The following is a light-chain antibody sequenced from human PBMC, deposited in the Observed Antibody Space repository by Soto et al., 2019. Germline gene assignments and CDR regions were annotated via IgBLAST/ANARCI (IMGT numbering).Light chain of an antibody. CDR2: DAS. J-gene: IGKJ2*02. CDR1: QSVSSSY. CDR3: QQYSRSPRT. V-gene: IGKV3-20*01. Sequence: EIVLTQSPGTLSLSPGERATLSCRASQSVSSSYLAWYQQKPGQAPRLLMSDASTRATGIPDRFSGSGSGTDFTLTINRLEPDDFAVYYCQQYSRSPRTFGQGTKLEIQ.